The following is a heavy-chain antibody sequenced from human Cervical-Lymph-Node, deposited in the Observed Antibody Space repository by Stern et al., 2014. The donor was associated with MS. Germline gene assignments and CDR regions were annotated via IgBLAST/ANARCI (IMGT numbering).Heavy chain of an antibody. CDR1: GFTFSRHN. J-gene: IGHJ4*02. CDR3: VRDGGGLDWYRDIVQDY. CDR2: ISSSSTTI. Sequence: EVQLVESGGGLVPPGGSLRLSCAASGFTFSRHNMNWVRQAPGKGPEWLAYISSSSTTIYYAGSVEGRFTISRDDAKNSLHLQMNSLRDEDTALYYCVRDGGGLDWYRDIVQDYWGQGTLVTVSS. V-gene: IGHV3-48*02. D-gene: IGHD2-15*01.